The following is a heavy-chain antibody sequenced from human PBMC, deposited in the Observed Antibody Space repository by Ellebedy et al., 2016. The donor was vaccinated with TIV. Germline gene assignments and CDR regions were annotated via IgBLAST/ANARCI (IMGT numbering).Heavy chain of an antibody. CDR1: GGSLSGYY. CDR2: INHSGSA. D-gene: IGHD2-15*01. Sequence: MPSETLSLTCAVYGGSLSGYYWGWIRQAPGKGLEWIGDINHSGSANYNPFLKSRVTISVDTSKNHFSLKLSSVTAADTAAYYCARGLQLDDVVVVAGYDYWGQGTLVTVSS. V-gene: IGHV4-34*01. J-gene: IGHJ4*02. CDR3: ARGLQLDDVVVVAGYDY.